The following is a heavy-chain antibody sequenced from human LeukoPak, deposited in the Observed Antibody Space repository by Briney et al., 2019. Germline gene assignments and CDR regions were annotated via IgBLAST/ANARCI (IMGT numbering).Heavy chain of an antibody. D-gene: IGHD4-17*01. V-gene: IGHV4-61*05. CDR1: GGSISSSSYY. J-gene: IGHJ4*02. CDR2: IYYSGTT. Sequence: SSETLSLTCTVPGGSISSSSYYWGWIRQPPGKGLEWIGYIYYSGTTNYNPSLKSRVTISVDTSKRQFSLKLSSVTAADTAVYYCASPTGGVWGQGTLVTVSS. CDR3: ASPTGGV.